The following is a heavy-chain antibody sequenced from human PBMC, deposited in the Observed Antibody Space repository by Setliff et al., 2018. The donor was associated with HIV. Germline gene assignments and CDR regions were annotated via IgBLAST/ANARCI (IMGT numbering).Heavy chain of an antibody. Sequence: PGGSLRLSCAASRFTFSSYAMSWVRQAPGKGLEWVSDISGSGGSTYYADSVKGRFTISRDNSKNTLYLQMNSLRAEDTAVYYCARDPYSSSWYVAFDYYYYMDVWGKGTTVTSP. D-gene: IGHD6-13*01. CDR3: ARDPYSSSWYVAFDYYYYMDV. CDR2: ISGSGGST. CDR1: RFTFSSYA. J-gene: IGHJ6*03. V-gene: IGHV3-23*01.